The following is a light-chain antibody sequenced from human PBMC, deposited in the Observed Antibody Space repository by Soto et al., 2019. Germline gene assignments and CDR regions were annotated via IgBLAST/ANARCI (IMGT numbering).Light chain of an antibody. Sequence: QSALTQPASVSGSPGQSITMSCTGTNSDVGGYNFVSWYQQHPGKAPNIIIYDVSNRPSGVSNRFSGSKSGNTASLTISGLQGEDEADYYCSSYTSISTLVFGPGTKLTVL. J-gene: IGLJ1*01. CDR1: NSDVGGYNF. CDR3: SSYTSISTLV. V-gene: IGLV2-14*03. CDR2: DVS.